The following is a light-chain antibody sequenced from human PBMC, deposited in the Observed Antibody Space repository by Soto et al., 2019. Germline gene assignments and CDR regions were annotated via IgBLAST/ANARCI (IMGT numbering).Light chain of an antibody. CDR2: DAS. V-gene: IGKV3-11*01. CDR1: QSVSSY. Sequence: EILFTQSPATLSLSPGERATLSCRASQSVSSYLAWYQQKPGKAPRLLIHDASNRATGIPARFSGSGSGTDFTIPIRSLEPEDFAVYYCQQRSNWITFGQGTRLE. J-gene: IGKJ5*01. CDR3: QQRSNWIT.